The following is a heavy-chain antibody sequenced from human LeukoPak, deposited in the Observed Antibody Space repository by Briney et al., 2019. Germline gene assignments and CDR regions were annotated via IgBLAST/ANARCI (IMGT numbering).Heavy chain of an antibody. CDR3: AKGSAYYYDSSGYFGDYFDY. J-gene: IGHJ4*02. D-gene: IGHD3-22*01. V-gene: IGHV3-23*01. CDR2: ISGSGGST. Sequence: GGSLRLSCAASGFTFSSYAMSWVRQAPGKGLEWVSAISGSGGSTYYADSVKGRFTISRDNSKNTLYLQINSLRAEDTAVYYCAKGSAYYYDSSGYFGDYFDYWGQGTLVTVSS. CDR1: GFTFSSYA.